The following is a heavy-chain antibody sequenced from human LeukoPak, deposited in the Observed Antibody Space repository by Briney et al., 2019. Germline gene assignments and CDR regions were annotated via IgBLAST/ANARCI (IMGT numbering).Heavy chain of an antibody. V-gene: IGHV4-38-2*02. CDR1: GYSLRSGYS. D-gene: IGHD1-26*01. J-gene: IGHJ3*02. CDR3: ARELVGANQAGAFDI. Sequence: PSETLPLTCTVSGYSLRSGYSWGWIRQPPGKGLEWMGSIYHSGTTYYIPSLKSRGTISVDRSKNQLSLKLSSVTAAETAVYYCARELVGANQAGAFDIWGQGTMVTVSS. CDR2: IYHSGTT.